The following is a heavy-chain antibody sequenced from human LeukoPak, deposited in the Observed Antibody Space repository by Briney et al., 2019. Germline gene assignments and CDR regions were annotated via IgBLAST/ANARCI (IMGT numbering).Heavy chain of an antibody. J-gene: IGHJ3*02. Sequence: GGSLRLSCAASGFTFSSYAMTWIRQAPGKGLEWVSYISSSGGTIYYADSVRGRFTISRDNAKNSLYLQMNSLRAEDTAVYYCARDSITMVRGVIITPPTFDIWGQGTMVTVSS. CDR3: ARDSITMVRGVIITPPTFDI. D-gene: IGHD3-10*01. V-gene: IGHV3-11*01. CDR2: ISSSGGTI. CDR1: GFTFSSYA.